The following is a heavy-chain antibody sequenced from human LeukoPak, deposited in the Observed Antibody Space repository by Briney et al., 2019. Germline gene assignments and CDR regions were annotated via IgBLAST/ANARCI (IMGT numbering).Heavy chain of an antibody. CDR1: GYSFTFYD. Sequence: ASVKVTCNGSGYSFTFYDNNMVRLGTGQGLERMGWMNLNSGKTGYAQKCQGSVPMPRKISISTAYIELRSLRSEDTAVYYCVRGLGRVDAFDIWGEGTMVTVSS. CDR2: MNLNSGKT. V-gene: IGHV1-8*01. J-gene: IGHJ3*02. CDR3: VRGLGRVDAFDI. D-gene: IGHD6-13*01.